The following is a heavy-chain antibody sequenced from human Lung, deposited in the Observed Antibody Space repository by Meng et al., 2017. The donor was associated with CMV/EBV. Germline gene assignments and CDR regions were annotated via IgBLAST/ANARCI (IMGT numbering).Heavy chain of an antibody. CDR2: IKQDGSEI. V-gene: IGHV3-7*01. CDR3: ARDQPGPYCSGFCFYGLDV. CDR1: GFTFSSYW. D-gene: IGHD2-15*01. J-gene: IGHJ6*02. Sequence: GESLKISCPASGFTFSSYWMSWVRQAPGKGLEGVSNIKQDGSEIYYADSVKGRFTISRDNAQNLLYLQMNSLRVDDTAVYYCARDQPGPYCSGFCFYGLDVWGPGTTVTVSS.